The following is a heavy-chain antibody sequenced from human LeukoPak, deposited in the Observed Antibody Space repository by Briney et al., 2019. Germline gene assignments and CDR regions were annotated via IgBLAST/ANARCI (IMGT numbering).Heavy chain of an antibody. Sequence: SETLSLTCTVSGGSISSYYWSWLRQPAGKGLEWIGRIYTSGSTNYNPSLKSRVTMSVDTSKNQFSLKLSSVTAADTAVCYCARDPYCSSSSCYTNWFDPWGQGTLVTVSS. CDR3: ARDPYCSSSSCYTNWFDP. CDR1: GGSISSYY. CDR2: IYTSGST. D-gene: IGHD2-2*02. V-gene: IGHV4-4*07. J-gene: IGHJ5*02.